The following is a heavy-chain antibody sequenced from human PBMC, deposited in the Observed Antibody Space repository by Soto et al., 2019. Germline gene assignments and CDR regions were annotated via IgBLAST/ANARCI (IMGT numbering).Heavy chain of an antibody. Sequence: ASVKVSCKASGYTFTGYYMHWVRQAPGQGLEWMGWINPTSGGTNYAQKFQGRVTMTRDTSISTAYMELSRLRSDDTAVYYCARGWFSERRKEAFGYWGQGTLVTASS. V-gene: IGHV1-2*02. CDR1: GYTFTGYY. J-gene: IGHJ4*01. CDR3: ARGWFSERRKEAFGY. CDR2: INPTSGGT. D-gene: IGHD2-15*01.